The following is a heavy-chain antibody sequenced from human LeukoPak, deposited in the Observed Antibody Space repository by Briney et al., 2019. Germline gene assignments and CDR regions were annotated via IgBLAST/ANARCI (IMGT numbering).Heavy chain of an antibody. CDR2: IIPIFGTA. J-gene: IGHJ4*02. Sequence: SVKVSFKASGGTFSSYAISWVRQAPGQGLEWMGGIIPIFGTANYAQKFQGRVTITADESTSTAYMELSSLRSEDTAVYYCARAYYGDYPRLDYWGQGTLVTVSS. V-gene: IGHV1-69*13. CDR3: ARAYYGDYPRLDY. CDR1: GGTFSSYA. D-gene: IGHD4-17*01.